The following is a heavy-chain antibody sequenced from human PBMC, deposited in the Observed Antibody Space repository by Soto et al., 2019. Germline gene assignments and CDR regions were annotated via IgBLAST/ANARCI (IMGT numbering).Heavy chain of an antibody. J-gene: IGHJ4*02. CDR1: GGSFSTYI. CDR2: TIPMFATA. CDR3: ARGLFGQQWLVGFDT. V-gene: IGHV1-69*01. Sequence: QVHLVQSGAEVKKPGSSVKVSCKASGGSFSTYIFAWVRQAPGQGLEWMGGTIPMFATAQYAQKLQGRVTITADESTSTVYMELTSLTSDDTAVYYCARGLFGQQWLVGFDTWGQGTLVTVSS. D-gene: IGHD6-19*01.